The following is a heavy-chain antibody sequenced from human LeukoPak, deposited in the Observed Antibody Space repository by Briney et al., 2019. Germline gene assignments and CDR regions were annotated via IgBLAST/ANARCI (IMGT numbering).Heavy chain of an antibody. CDR3: ASRRITIFGVVTQFDY. D-gene: IGHD3-3*01. CDR2: INHSGST. V-gene: IGHV4-34*01. J-gene: IGHJ4*02. CDR1: GGSFSGYY. Sequence: SETLSLTCAVYGGSFSGYYWSWIRQPPGKGLEWIGEINHSGSTNYNPSLKSRVTISVDTSKNQFSLKLSSVTAADTAVYYCASRRITIFGVVTQFDYWGQGTLVTVSS.